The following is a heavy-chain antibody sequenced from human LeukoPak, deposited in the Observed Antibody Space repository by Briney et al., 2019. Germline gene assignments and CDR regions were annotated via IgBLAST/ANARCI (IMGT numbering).Heavy chain of an antibody. CDR1: VFAFSNYA. J-gene: IGHJ4*02. D-gene: IGHD3-16*01. V-gene: IGHV3-21*01. Sequence: GGSLRLSCAASVFAFSNYAMHLVRQAPGKGLEWVSSLRSVTSYIYYADSVKGRFTISRDNAKNSLYLQMNSLRAEDTAVYYCTTPADHHGGVDYWGQGTLVTVSS. CDR2: LRSVTSYI. CDR3: TTPADHHGGVDY.